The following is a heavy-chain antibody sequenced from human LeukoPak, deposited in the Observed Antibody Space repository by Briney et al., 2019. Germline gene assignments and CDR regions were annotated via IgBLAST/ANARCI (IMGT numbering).Heavy chain of an antibody. D-gene: IGHD3-22*01. Sequence: PGGSLRLSCAASGFTFSSYSMNRVRQAPGKGLEWVANIKQDGSEEYYVDSVKGRFTISRDNAKNSLYLQMNSLRAEDTAVYYCARDPDSSGYYARWGYWGQGTLVTVSS. CDR3: ARDPDSSGYYARWGY. J-gene: IGHJ4*02. CDR2: IKQDGSEE. CDR1: GFTFSSYS. V-gene: IGHV3-7*01.